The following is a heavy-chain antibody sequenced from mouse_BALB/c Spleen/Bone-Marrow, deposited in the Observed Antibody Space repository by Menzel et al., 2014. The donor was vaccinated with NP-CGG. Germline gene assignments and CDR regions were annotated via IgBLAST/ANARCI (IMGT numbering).Heavy chain of an antibody. Sequence: EVQLQQSGGDLVKPGGSLKLSCAASGFTFSSYGMSWVRQTPDKRLEWVATISSGGSYTYYPDSVKGRFTISRDSAKNTLYLQMSSLKSEDTAMYYCASTITTVVAEDAMDYWGQGTSVTVSS. CDR2: ISSGGSYT. CDR3: ASTITTVVAEDAMDY. D-gene: IGHD1-1*01. J-gene: IGHJ4*01. CDR1: GFTFSSYG. V-gene: IGHV5-6*01.